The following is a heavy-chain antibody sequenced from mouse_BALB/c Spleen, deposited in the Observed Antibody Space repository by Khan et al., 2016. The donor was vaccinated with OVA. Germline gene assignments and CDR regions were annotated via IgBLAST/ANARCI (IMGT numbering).Heavy chain of an antibody. Sequence: QIQLVQSGPELKKPGETVKISCKASGYTFTNYGMNWVKQAPGKGLKWMGWINTYTGEPTYADDFKGRFAFSLETSANTLYLQINNLKNEDTATYFCASSSAYWFFDFWGPGTTVTVSA. CDR3: ASSSAYWFFDF. CDR1: GYTFTNYG. J-gene: IGHJ1*01. V-gene: IGHV9-3-1*01. CDR2: INTYTGEP.